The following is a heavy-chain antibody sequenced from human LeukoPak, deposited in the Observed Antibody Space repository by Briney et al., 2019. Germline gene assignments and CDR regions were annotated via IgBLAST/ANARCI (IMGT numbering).Heavy chain of an antibody. CDR3: ARLITMVRGVIITSWFDP. CDR1: GFTFSSYS. D-gene: IGHD3-10*01. Sequence: GGSLRLSCAASGFTFSSYSMNWVRQGPGKGLEWVSSISSSSSYIYYADSVKGRFTISRDNAKNSLYLQMNSLRAEDTAVYYCARLITMVRGVIITSWFDPWGQGTLVTVSS. CDR2: ISSSSSYI. V-gene: IGHV3-21*01. J-gene: IGHJ5*02.